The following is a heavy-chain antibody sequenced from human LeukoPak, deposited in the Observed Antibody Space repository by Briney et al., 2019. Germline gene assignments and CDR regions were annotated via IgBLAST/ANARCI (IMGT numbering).Heavy chain of an antibody. CDR1: GFTFSIYA. CDR2: FSGSGGST. D-gene: IGHD4/OR15-4a*01. J-gene: IGHJ4*02. V-gene: IGHV3-23*01. CDR3: ARSGLSRFDY. Sequence: GGSLRLSCAASGFTFSIYAMSWVRQVPGKGLEWVSAFSGSGGSTYYADSVKGRFTISRDNSKNTLYLQMNSLRAEDTAVYYCARSGLSRFDYWGQGTLVTVSS.